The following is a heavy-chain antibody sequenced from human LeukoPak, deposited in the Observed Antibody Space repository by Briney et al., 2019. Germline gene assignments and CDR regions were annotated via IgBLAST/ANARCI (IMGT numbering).Heavy chain of an antibody. CDR2: IWYDGSNK. V-gene: IGHV3-33*06. D-gene: IGHD2-2*01. CDR3: ANTLGYCSSTSCYYFDY. Sequence: PGGSLRLSCAASGFTFSSYGMHWVRQAPGKGLEWVAVIWYDGSNKYYADSVKGRFTISRDNSKNTLYLQMNSLRAEDTAVYYCANTLGYCSSTSCYYFDYWGQGTLVTVSS. J-gene: IGHJ4*02. CDR1: GFTFSSYG.